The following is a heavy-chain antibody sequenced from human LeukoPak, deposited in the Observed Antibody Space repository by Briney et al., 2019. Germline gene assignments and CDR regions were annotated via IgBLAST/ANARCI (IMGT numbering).Heavy chain of an antibody. CDR1: GGSFSGYY. D-gene: IGHD6-19*01. J-gene: IGHJ4*02. CDR2: INHSGST. CDR3: ARAQVAVALYYFDY. V-gene: IGHV4-34*01. Sequence: KPSETLSLTCAVYGGSFSGYYWSWVRQPPGKGLEWIGEINHSGSTNYNPSLKSRVTISVDTSKNQFSLKLSSVTAADTAVYYCARAQVAVALYYFDYWGQGTLVTVSS.